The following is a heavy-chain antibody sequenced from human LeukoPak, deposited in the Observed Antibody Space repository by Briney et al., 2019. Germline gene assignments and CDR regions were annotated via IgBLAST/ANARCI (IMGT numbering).Heavy chain of an antibody. CDR3: AKDWSGDYNWSDP. CDR2: IRGSGGST. V-gene: IGHV3-23*01. J-gene: IGHJ5*02. D-gene: IGHD3-3*01. CDR1: GFTFSSYA. Sequence: GGSLRLSCAASGFTFSSYAMSWVRQAPGKGLEWVSTIRGSGGSTHYADPVKGRFTISRDNSKNTVYLQMNSLRPEDTAVYYCAKDWSGDYNWSDPWGQGTLVIVSS.